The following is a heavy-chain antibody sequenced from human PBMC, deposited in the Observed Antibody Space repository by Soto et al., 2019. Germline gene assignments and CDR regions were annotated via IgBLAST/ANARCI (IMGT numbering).Heavy chain of an antibody. Sequence: SETLSLTCTVSGGSISSSNYYWGWLRQPPGKGQEWIGSIYYSGSTYYNPSLKSRVTISVDTSKNQFSLKLSSVTAADTVVYYCARRRYCSSTSCYGGIDYWGQGTLVTVSS. V-gene: IGHV4-39*01. CDR1: GGSISSSNYY. D-gene: IGHD2-2*01. CDR3: ARRRYCSSTSCYGGIDY. J-gene: IGHJ4*02. CDR2: IYYSGST.